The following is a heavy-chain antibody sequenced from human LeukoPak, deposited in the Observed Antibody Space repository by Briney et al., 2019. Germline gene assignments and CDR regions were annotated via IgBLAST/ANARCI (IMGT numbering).Heavy chain of an antibody. CDR2: FYHSGGA. CDR3: AREGAYYYDVSAFDF. CDR1: GASLSSHY. J-gene: IGHJ4*02. D-gene: IGHD3-22*01. V-gene: IGHV4-59*11. Sequence: SETLSLTCTVSGASLSSHYWSWLRQSPERGLEWIGYFYHSGGANNNPSLRSRVIISGDPSKNQFSLRLRSVTAADTAVYFCAREGAYYYDVSAFDFWGRGIQVTVSS.